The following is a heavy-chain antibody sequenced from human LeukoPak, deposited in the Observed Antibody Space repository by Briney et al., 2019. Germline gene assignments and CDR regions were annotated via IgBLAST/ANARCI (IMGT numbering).Heavy chain of an antibody. V-gene: IGHV3-21*01. Sequence: PGGSLRLSCAASGFTFTTYTMNWVRQAPGEGLEWVSSISTSSSSIYYADSVKGRFTISRDNAKNSLFLQINSLRAEDTAVYYCARDLYGDYSFDYWGQGTLVTVSS. CDR3: ARDLYGDYSFDY. CDR2: ISTSSSSI. D-gene: IGHD4-17*01. CDR1: GFTFTTYT. J-gene: IGHJ4*02.